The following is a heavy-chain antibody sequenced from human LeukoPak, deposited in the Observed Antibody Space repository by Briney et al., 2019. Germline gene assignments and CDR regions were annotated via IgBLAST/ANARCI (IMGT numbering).Heavy chain of an antibody. Sequence: ASVKVSCKASGYTFTSYAVHWVRQAPGQRLEWMGWINAGNGNTKYSQKFQGRVTITRDTSASTAYMELSSLRSEDTAVYYCASGTRVFLAGDFDYWGRGTLVTVSS. CDR1: GYTFTSYA. CDR3: ASGTRVFLAGDFDY. J-gene: IGHJ4*02. CDR2: INAGNGNT. D-gene: IGHD3-9*01. V-gene: IGHV1-3*01.